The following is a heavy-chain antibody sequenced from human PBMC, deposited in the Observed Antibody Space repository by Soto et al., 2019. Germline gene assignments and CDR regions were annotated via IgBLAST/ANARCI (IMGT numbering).Heavy chain of an antibody. J-gene: IGHJ6*02. V-gene: IGHV4-34*01. CDR1: GGSFSGYY. D-gene: IGHD2-2*01. CDR3: ASASWVHPPYYYYYYGMDV. CDR2: INHSGST. Sequence: PSETLSLTCAVYGGSFSGYYWSCIRQPPGKGLEWIGEINHSGSTNYNPSLKSRVTISVDTSKNQFSLKLSSVTAADTAVYYCASASWVHPPYYYYYYGMDVWGQGTTVTVSS.